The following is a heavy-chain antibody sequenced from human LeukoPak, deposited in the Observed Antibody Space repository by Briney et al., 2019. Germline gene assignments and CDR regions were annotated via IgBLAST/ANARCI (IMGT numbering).Heavy chain of an antibody. J-gene: IGHJ4*02. D-gene: IGHD3-22*01. Sequence: SETLSLTCTVSGGSISSGGYYWSWIRQHPGKGLEWFGYIYYSGSTYYNPSLKSRVTISVDTSKNQFSLKLSSVTAADTAVYYCARDGGYDSSGPLTYWGQGTLVTVSS. V-gene: IGHV4-31*03. CDR3: ARDGGYDSSGPLTY. CDR2: IYYSGST. CDR1: GGSISSGGYY.